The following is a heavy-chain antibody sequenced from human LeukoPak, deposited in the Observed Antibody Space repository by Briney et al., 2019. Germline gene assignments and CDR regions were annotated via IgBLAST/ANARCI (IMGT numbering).Heavy chain of an antibody. CDR2: ISTSDAST. CDR3: AKINPYDYVWGSADY. V-gene: IGHV3-23*01. J-gene: IGHJ4*02. Sequence: GGSLRLSCAASGFTFSSYAMSWVRQAPGKGLEWVSTISTSDASTYYADSVKGRFTISRDNSKNTLYLQMNSLRAEDTAVYYCAKINPYDYVWGSADYWGQGTLVTVSS. CDR1: GFTFSSYA. D-gene: IGHD3-16*01.